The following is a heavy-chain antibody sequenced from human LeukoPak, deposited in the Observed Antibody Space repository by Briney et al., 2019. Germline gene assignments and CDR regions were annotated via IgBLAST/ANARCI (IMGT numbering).Heavy chain of an antibody. CDR1: GGSISSYY. J-gene: IGHJ4*02. CDR3: ARGEMATRTFGY. Sequence: SETLSLTCTVSGGSISSYYWGWIRQPPGKGLEWIGSIYYSGSTYYNPSLKSRVTISVDTSKNQFSLKLSSVTAADTAVYYCARGEMATRTFGYWGQGTLVTVSS. D-gene: IGHD5-24*01. V-gene: IGHV4-39*07. CDR2: IYYSGST.